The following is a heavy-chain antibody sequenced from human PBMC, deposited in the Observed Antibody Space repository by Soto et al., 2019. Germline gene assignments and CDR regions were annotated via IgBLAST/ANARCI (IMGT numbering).Heavy chain of an antibody. Sequence: QVQLQESGPGLVRPSQTLSLSGTVSGGSISNSANHWSWIRHHPGEGLEWIGYIYYSGGTYYSPSLKGRVTMSIDASKNQFSLKLSSVTAADTAVYYCAKGVRGVPNWFDPWGQGTLVTVSS. J-gene: IGHJ5*02. CDR1: GGSISNSANH. CDR2: IYYSGGT. V-gene: IGHV4-31*03. D-gene: IGHD3-10*01. CDR3: AKGVRGVPNWFDP.